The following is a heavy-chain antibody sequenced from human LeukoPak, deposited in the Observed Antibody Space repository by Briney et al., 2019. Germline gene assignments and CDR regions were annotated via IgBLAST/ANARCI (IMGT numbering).Heavy chain of an antibody. V-gene: IGHV3-21*01. CDR3: ARDSYGSGSYYHNSFDY. CDR1: GFTFSSYS. CDR2: ISSSSSYI. Sequence: PGGSLRLSCAASGFTFSSYSMNWVRQAPGKGLEWVSSISSSSSYIYYADSVKGRFTISRDNAKSSLYLQMNSLRAEDTAVYYCARDSYGSGSYYHNSFDYWGQGTLVTVSS. J-gene: IGHJ4*02. D-gene: IGHD3-10*01.